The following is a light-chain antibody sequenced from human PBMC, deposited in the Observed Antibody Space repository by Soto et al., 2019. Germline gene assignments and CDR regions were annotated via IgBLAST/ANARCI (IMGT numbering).Light chain of an antibody. CDR3: QQRNNWPRGT. Sequence: EIVLTQSPGTLSLSPGERVTLSCRASQSVSSSYLAWYQQKPGQAPRLLIYDASNRATGIPARFSGSGSGTDFTLTISSLEPEDFAVYYCQQRNNWPRGTFGQGTRLEIK. CDR1: QSVSSSY. V-gene: IGKV3D-20*02. J-gene: IGKJ5*01. CDR2: DAS.